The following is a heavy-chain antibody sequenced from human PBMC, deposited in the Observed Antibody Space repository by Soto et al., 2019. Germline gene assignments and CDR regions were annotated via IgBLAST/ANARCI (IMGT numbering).Heavy chain of an antibody. V-gene: IGHV5-10-1*01. CDR1: GYSFTSYW. Sequence: PGESLKISCKGSGYSFTSYWISWVRQMPGKGLEWMGRIDPSDSYTNYSPSFQGHVTISADKSISTAYLQWSSLKASDTAMYYCARQSDPDYYYYYGMGVWRQGTTFPVS. J-gene: IGHJ6*02. CDR3: ARQSDPDYYYYYGMGV. CDR2: IDPSDSYT.